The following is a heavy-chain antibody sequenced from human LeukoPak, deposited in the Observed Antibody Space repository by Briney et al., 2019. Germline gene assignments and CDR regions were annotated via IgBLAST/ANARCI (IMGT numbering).Heavy chain of an antibody. CDR1: GDSISSYY. Sequence: SETLSLTCTVSGDSISSYYWSWIRQSPGKGLEWIGYIHHSGTTNYNPSLKSRVTISVDTSNDQISLNLKSVTAADTAVYYCVRGGFDSSTYYNYFDSWGQGTLVTVSS. D-gene: IGHD3-22*01. CDR3: VRGGFDSSTYYNYFDS. J-gene: IGHJ4*02. CDR2: IHHSGTT. V-gene: IGHV4-59*01.